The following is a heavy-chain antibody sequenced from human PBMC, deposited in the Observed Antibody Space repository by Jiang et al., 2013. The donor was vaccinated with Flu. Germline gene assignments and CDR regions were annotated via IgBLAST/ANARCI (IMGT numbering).Heavy chain of an antibody. V-gene: IGHV1-46*01. CDR3: ARGVGFGELFPFDY. D-gene: IGHD3-10*01. J-gene: IGHJ4*02. CDR2: INPSGGNT. CDR1: RYTFTNYY. Sequence: GAEVKKPGASVKASCQTSRYTFTNYYMNWVRQAPGQGLEWMGIINPSGGNTHYAQKFQGRVTMTRDTSTSTVYMELSSLRSEDTAVYYCARGVGFGELFPFDYWGQGTLVAVSS.